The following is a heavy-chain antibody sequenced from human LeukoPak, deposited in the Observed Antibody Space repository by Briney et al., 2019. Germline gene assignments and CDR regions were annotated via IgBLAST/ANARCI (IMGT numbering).Heavy chain of an antibody. CDR1: GGSISSYY. CDR3: ARAIDYGDSYFDY. V-gene: IGHV4-59*08. D-gene: IGHD4-17*01. J-gene: IGHJ4*02. CDR2: IYYSGST. Sequence: SETLSLTCTVSGGSISSYYWSWIRQPPGKGLEWIGYIYYSGSTNYNPSLKSRVTISVDTSKNQFSLRLSSVTAADTAVYYCARAIDYGDSYFDYWGQGTLVTVSS.